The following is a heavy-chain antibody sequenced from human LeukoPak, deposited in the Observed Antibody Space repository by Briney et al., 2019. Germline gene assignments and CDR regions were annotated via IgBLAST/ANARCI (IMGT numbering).Heavy chain of an antibody. Sequence: PSETLSLTCTVSGDSISTSNSYWGWIRQPPGKGLEWIGSIYYSGNTYYNASLKSRVTISVDTSKNQFSLKLTSVTAADTAVYYCARRAVTYWGEGPYYYYYYMDVWGKGTTVTVSS. CDR2: IYYSGNT. D-gene: IGHD4-17*01. CDR3: ARRAVTYWGEGPYYYYYYMDV. V-gene: IGHV4-39*01. CDR1: GDSISTSNSY. J-gene: IGHJ6*03.